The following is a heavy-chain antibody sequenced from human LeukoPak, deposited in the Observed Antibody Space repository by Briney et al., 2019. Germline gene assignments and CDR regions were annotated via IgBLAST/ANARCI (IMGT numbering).Heavy chain of an antibody. J-gene: IGHJ3*02. CDR2: ISAYNGNT. Sequence: ASVKVSCKASGYTFTSYGISWVRQAPGQGLEWMGWISAYNGNTNHAQKLQGRVTMTTDTSTSTAYMELRSLRSDDTAVYYCAREGVGQQLAPSAFDIWGQGTMVTVSS. CDR1: GYTFTSYG. CDR3: AREGVGQQLAPSAFDI. V-gene: IGHV1-18*04. D-gene: IGHD6-13*01.